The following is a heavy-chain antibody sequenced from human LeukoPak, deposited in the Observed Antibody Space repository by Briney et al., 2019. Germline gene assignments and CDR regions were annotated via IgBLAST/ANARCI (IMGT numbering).Heavy chain of an antibody. CDR3: AKVEWLLPRFDY. J-gene: IGHJ4*02. Sequence: PGGSLRLSCAASGFTFSSYAMSWVRQVPGKGLEWVSAISGSGGSTYYADSVKGRFTISRDNSKNTLYLQMNSLRAEDTAVYYCAKVEWLLPRFDYWGQGTLVTVSS. V-gene: IGHV3-23*01. CDR2: ISGSGGST. D-gene: IGHD3-3*01. CDR1: GFTFSSYA.